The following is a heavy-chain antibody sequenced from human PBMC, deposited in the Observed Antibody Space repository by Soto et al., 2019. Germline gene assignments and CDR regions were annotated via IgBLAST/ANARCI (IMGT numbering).Heavy chain of an antibody. V-gene: IGHV3-48*01. CDR2: ISSSSSTI. J-gene: IGHJ3*02. D-gene: IGHD4-17*01. CDR1: GFTFSSYS. CDR3: ARGKFAYGGFDI. Sequence: PGGSLRLSCAASGFTFSSYSMNRVRQAPGKGLKWVSYISSSSSTIYYADSVKGRFTISRDNAKNSLYMQMNSLRAEDTAVYYCARGKFAYGGFDIWGQGTMVTVSS.